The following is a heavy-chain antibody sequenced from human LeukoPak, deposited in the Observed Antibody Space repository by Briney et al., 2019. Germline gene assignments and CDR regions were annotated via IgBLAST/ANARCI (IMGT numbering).Heavy chain of an antibody. Sequence: GRSVRLSCAASGFSFSSYGMHWVRQAPGKGLEWLTVISYDGNTIYYAGSVKGRFTISRDNSKNTLYLQMNSLRIEDTAVYYCAKDLSVVGAHDSFDVWGQGTMVTVSS. CDR1: GFSFSSYG. CDR2: ISYDGNTI. V-gene: IGHV3-30*18. D-gene: IGHD1-26*01. CDR3: AKDLSVVGAHDSFDV. J-gene: IGHJ3*01.